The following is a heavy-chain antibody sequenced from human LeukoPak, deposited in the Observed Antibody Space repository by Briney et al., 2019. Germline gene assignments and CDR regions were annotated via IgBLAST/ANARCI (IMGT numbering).Heavy chain of an antibody. CDR3: ATRYASGPIADY. CDR1: GFSFDDFA. Sequence: GGSLRLSCAASGFSFDDFAMHWVRQAPGKGLEWVSGITWNGGTIDYADSVKGRFTISRDNAKNSLYLQMNSLRAEDTALYYCATRYASGPIADYWGQGTLVSVSS. V-gene: IGHV3-9*01. J-gene: IGHJ4*02. D-gene: IGHD3-10*01. CDR2: ITWNGGTI.